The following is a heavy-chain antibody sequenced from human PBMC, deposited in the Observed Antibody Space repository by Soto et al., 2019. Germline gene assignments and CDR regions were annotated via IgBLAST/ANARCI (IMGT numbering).Heavy chain of an antibody. CDR3: AKGDSSGYGMDV. V-gene: IGHV3-30*18. CDR2: ISYDGSNK. Sequence: ESGGGVVQPGRSLRLSCAASGFTFSSYGMHWVRQAPGKGLEWVAVISYDGSNKYYADSVKGRFTISRDNSKNTLYLQMNSLRAGDTAVYYCAKGDSSGYGMDVWGQGTTVTVSS. CDR1: GFTFSSYG. D-gene: IGHD3-22*01. J-gene: IGHJ6*02.